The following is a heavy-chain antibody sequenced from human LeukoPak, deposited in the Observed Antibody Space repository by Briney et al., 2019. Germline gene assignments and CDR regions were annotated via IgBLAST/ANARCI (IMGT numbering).Heavy chain of an antibody. CDR2: ISAYNGNT. V-gene: IGHV1-18*01. CDR1: GYTFSSYG. Sequence: ASVKVSCKASGYTFSSYGISWVRQAPGQGLEWMGWISAYNGNTNFAQEFQGRVTMTTDTSTSTASMELRSLRSDDTALYFCARDWGSIKVIADYWGQGTLVTVSS. CDR3: ARDWGSIKVIADY. J-gene: IGHJ4*02. D-gene: IGHD7-27*01.